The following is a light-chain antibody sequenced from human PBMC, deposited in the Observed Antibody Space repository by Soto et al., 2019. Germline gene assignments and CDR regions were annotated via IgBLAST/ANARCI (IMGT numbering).Light chain of an antibody. CDR2: DAS. Sequence: DIQMTQSPSSLSASVGDRVTITCQASQDISNYLNWYQQKPGKAPKLLIYDASNLETGVPSRFSGSGSGTDFTFTISSLQPEDIATYYCQQSYSTPTFGQATKVDIK. CDR1: QDISNY. CDR3: QQSYSTPT. V-gene: IGKV1-33*01. J-gene: IGKJ1*01.